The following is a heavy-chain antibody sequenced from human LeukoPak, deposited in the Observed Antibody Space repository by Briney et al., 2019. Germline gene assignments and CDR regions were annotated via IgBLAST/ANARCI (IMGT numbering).Heavy chain of an antibody. Sequence: GSLRLSCAATGFTFSRFSMHWVREAPGKGLVWVSRINSDGSSTNYADSVKGRFTISRDNAKNTLYLQMNSLRAEDTAVYYCFQSGGMDVWGQGTTVTVSS. CDR3: FQSGGMDV. CDR2: INSDGSST. J-gene: IGHJ6*02. V-gene: IGHV3-74*01. CDR1: GFTFSRFS.